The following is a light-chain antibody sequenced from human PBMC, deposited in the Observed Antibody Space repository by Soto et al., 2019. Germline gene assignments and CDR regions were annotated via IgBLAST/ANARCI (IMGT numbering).Light chain of an antibody. CDR1: RSNIVNNA. CDR2: YDD. V-gene: IGLV1-36*01. J-gene: IGLJ2*01. Sequence: QSVLTQPPSVSEAPGQRVTISCSGRRSNIVNNAVNWYQQVPGKAPKLLIYYDDLLPSGVSDRFSGSKSGTSASLAISGLKSEDEADYYCAVWDDSLNGPVFGGGTKVTVL. CDR3: AVWDDSLNGPV.